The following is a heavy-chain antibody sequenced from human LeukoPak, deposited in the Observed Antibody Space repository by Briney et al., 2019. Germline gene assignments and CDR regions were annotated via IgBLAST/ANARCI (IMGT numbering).Heavy chain of an antibody. D-gene: IGHD3-10*01. CDR3: AKPDYYGSANYYAVGN. CDR1: GFTFSLYA. CDR2: LSSDGSSE. V-gene: IGHV3-30*18. J-gene: IGHJ4*02. Sequence: PGRSLRLSCAASGFTFSLYAMHWVRQAPGKGLEWVAVLSSDGSSEYYADSVKGRFTISRDNSKNTLYLQMNSLRPEDTAVYYCAKPDYYGSANYYAVGNWGQGTLVTVSS.